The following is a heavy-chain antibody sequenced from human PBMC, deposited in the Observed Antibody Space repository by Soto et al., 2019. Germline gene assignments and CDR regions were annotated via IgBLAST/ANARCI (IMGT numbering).Heavy chain of an antibody. CDR3: ARGGGYCSSTPCIPRQGQSWFDP. J-gene: IGHJ5*02. CDR2: IYHSGTT. V-gene: IGHV4-31*03. D-gene: IGHD2-15*01. Sequence: SETLSLTCTVSGGSISSGVYYWSWLRQPPGKGLEWIGYIYHSGTTHYNPSLKSRVSISIDTSKSQFSLNLTSVTAADTAVYSCARGGGYCSSTPCIPRQGQSWFDPWGQGTLITVSS. CDR1: GGSISSGVYY.